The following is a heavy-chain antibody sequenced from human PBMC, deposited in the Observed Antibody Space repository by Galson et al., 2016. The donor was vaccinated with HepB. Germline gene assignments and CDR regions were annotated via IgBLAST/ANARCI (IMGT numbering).Heavy chain of an antibody. D-gene: IGHD2/OR15-2a*01. CDR1: GFRFNDYA. V-gene: IGHV3-9*01. CDR3: AKDIGIAYYGLHV. J-gene: IGHJ6*02. CDR2: IGWDSDRI. Sequence: SLRLSCAASGFRFNDYAMHWVRQAPGKGLEWLSGIGWDSDRIAYADSVKGRFTISRDNGKNSLYLQMNSLRGEDSAVYYCAKDIGIAYYGLHVWGQGTTVTVSS.